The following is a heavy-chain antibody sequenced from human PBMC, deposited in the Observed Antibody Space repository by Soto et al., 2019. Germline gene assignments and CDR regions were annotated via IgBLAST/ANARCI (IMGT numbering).Heavy chain of an antibody. D-gene: IGHD3-22*01. Sequence: ASVKVSCKVSGYTLTELSIHWVRQAPGKGLEWMGGFDPEDGETIYAQKFQGRVTMTEDTSTDTAYMELSSLRSEETAVYYCATTNYYDSSGYLLYFQHWGQGTLVTVST. J-gene: IGHJ1*01. CDR3: ATTNYYDSSGYLLYFQH. V-gene: IGHV1-24*01. CDR1: GYTLTELS. CDR2: FDPEDGET.